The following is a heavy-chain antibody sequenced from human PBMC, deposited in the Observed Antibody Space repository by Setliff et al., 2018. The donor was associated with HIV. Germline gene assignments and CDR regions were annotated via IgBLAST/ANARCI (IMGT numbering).Heavy chain of an antibody. CDR3: ARDPYPYFDYGDWYFDL. D-gene: IGHD4-17*01. CDR2: ISSSGTCI. V-gene: IGHV3-21*01. J-gene: IGHJ2*01. CDR1: GFSFSTHT. Sequence: PGGSLRLSCAASGFSFSTHTMNWIRQAPGKGLEWVSSISSSGTCIYYADSMKGRFTISRDNAKNSLYLQMNSLRAEDTAVYYCARDPYPYFDYGDWYFDLWGRGTLVTVSS.